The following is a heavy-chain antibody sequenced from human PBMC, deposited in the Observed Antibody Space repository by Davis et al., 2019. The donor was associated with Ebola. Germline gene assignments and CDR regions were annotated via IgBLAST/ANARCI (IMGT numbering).Heavy chain of an antibody. CDR1: GYTFTSYD. Sequence: ASVKVSCKASGYTFTSYDINWVRQATGQGLEWMGWMNPNSGHTGNAQKLQGRVTMTTDTSTSTAYMELRSLRSDDTAVYYCARTLGYCSSTSCYSYYFDYWGQGTLVTVSS. D-gene: IGHD2-2*01. J-gene: IGHJ4*02. V-gene: IGHV1-8*01. CDR3: ARTLGYCSSTSCYSYYFDY. CDR2: MNPNSGHT.